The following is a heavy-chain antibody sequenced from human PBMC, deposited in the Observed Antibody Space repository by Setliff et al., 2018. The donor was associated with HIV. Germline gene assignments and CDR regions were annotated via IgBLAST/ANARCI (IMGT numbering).Heavy chain of an antibody. CDR1: GDSFSGSY. V-gene: IGHV4-34*01. CDR2: VNHNGGT. D-gene: IGHD7-27*01. CDR3: TRKKTGQFGAFNM. Sequence: KTSETLSLTCAVYGDSFSGSYWSWIRQSPGTGLEWIGEVNHNGGTNYNPSLKSRVVVSVDRSKNQFSLKLISVTAADTAVYYYTRKKTGQFGAFNMWGRGTLVTVSS. J-gene: IGHJ3*02.